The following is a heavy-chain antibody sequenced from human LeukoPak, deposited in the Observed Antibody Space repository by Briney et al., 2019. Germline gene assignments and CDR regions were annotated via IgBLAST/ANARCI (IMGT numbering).Heavy chain of an antibody. CDR3: AREAAATYFDS. CDR2: KNKEGSDQ. Sequence: GGSLRLSCAASGFTFSSNWMGWVRQAPGMGLEWGANKNKEGSDQYYVDSVKGRFTISRDNARNSLYLQINRPRAADTDVYYCAREAAATYFDSWGQGTLVIVSS. V-gene: IGHV3-7*01. J-gene: IGHJ4*02. D-gene: IGHD6-25*01. CDR1: GFTFSSNW.